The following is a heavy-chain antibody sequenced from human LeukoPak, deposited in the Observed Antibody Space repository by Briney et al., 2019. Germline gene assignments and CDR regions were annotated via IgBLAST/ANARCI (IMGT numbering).Heavy chain of an antibody. D-gene: IGHD1-1*01. Sequence: GGSLRLSCAASGFTFDDYAMHWVRQAPGKGLEWVSGISWNSGSIGYADSVKGRFTISRDNAKNSLYLQMNSLRAEDMALYYCAKGNLADYWGQGTLVTVSS. CDR1: GFTFDDYA. V-gene: IGHV3-9*03. J-gene: IGHJ4*02. CDR2: ISWNSGSI. CDR3: AKGNLADY.